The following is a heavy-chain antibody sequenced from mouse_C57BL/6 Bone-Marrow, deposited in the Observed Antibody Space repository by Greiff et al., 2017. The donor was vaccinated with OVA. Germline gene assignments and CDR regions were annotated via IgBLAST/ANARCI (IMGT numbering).Heavy chain of an antibody. CDR1: GYTFTSYW. CDR3: TRVDY. CDR2: IDPSDSYT. J-gene: IGHJ4*01. Sequence: QVQLKQPGAELVMPGASVKLSCKASGYTFTSYWMHWVKQRPGQGLEWIGEIDPSDSYTNYNQKFKGKSTLTVDKSSSTAYMQLSSLTSEDSAVYCCTRVDYWGQGTSVTVSS. V-gene: IGHV1-69*01.